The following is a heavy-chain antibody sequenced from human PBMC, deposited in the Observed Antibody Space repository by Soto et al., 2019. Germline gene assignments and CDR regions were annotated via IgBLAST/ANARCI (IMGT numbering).Heavy chain of an antibody. CDR3: ARGGSSSGWYHDLLFMVV. D-gene: IGHD6-19*01. CDR1: GFTFSSYA. J-gene: IGHJ4*02. Sequence: GGSLRLSCAASGFTFSSYAMSWVRQAPGKGLEWVSAISGSGGSTYYADSVKGRFTISRDNSKNTLYLQMNSLRAEDTAVYYCARGGSSSGWYHDLLFMVVWGQGTLVTVSS. CDR2: ISGSGGST. V-gene: IGHV3-23*01.